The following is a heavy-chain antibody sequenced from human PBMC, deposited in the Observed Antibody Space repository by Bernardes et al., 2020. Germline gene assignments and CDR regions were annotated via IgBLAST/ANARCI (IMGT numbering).Heavy chain of an antibody. Sequence: QIHSLTHAISGDSVSSNSAAWNLLRQSPSRGLEWLGRTYYRSKWYNDYAVSVKSRITINPDTSKNQFSLQLNSVTPEDTAVYYCAQHYYDSSGYYGPFDYWGQGTLVTVSS. CDR3: AQHYYDSSGYYGPFDY. D-gene: IGHD3-22*01. J-gene: IGHJ4*02. V-gene: IGHV6-1*01. CDR2: TYYRSKWYN. CDR1: GDSVSSNSAA.